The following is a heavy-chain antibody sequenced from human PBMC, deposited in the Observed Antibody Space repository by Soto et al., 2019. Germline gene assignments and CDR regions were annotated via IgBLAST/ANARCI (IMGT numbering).Heavy chain of an antibody. CDR2: MSAYNGNT. V-gene: IGHV1-18*01. Sequence: QVQLVQSGAEVKKPGASVKVSCKASGYTFTSYGISWVRQAPGQGLEWMGWMSAYNGNTNYAQKLQGRVTMTTDTPTSTDYLELRSLRSDDTAVYYCARYTTDYYDSSGYSRDYRGQGTLVNVSS. J-gene: IGHJ4*02. CDR3: ARYTTDYYDSSGYSRDY. D-gene: IGHD3-22*01. CDR1: GYTFTSYG.